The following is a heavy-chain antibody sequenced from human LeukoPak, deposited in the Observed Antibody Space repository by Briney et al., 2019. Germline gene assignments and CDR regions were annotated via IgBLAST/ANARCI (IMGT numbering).Heavy chain of an antibody. Sequence: GGSLRLSCAASGFTFSSYAMSWVRQAPGKGLEWVSAISGSGGSTYYADSMKGRFTISRDNSKNTLYLQMNSLRAEDTAVYYCAKAAGRATAVAGTLTFDYWGQGTLVTVSS. CDR3: AKAAGRATAVAGTLTFDY. CDR2: ISGSGGST. V-gene: IGHV3-23*01. J-gene: IGHJ4*02. D-gene: IGHD6-19*01. CDR1: GFTFSSYA.